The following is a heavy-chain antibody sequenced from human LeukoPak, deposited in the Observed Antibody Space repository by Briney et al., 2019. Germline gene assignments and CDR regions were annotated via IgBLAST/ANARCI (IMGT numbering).Heavy chain of an antibody. CDR2: ISGNGAIT. CDR1: GFTFSTYW. CDR3: ATHGYSELRYFDWSTNE. Sequence: PGGSLRLSCAASGFTFSTYWMSWVRQAPGKGLEWVSTISGNGAITYYADSVKGRFTISRDNSNNTLYLHLHSLRAEDTAVYYCATHGYSELRYFDWSTNEWGQGTLVTVSS. J-gene: IGHJ4*02. D-gene: IGHD3-9*01. V-gene: IGHV3-23*01.